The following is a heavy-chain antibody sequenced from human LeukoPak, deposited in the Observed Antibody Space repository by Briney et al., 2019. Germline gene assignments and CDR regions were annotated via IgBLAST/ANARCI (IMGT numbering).Heavy chain of an antibody. Sequence: ASVKVSSKVSGYTLTELSMHWVRQAPGKGLEWMGGFDPEDGETIYAQKFQGRVTMTEDTSTDTAYMELSSLRSEDTAVYYCATDRINSGGIVPWYYYGMDVWGQGTTVTVSS. V-gene: IGHV1-24*01. CDR2: FDPEDGET. J-gene: IGHJ6*02. CDR3: ATDRINSGGIVPWYYYGMDV. CDR1: GYTLTELS. D-gene: IGHD4-23*01.